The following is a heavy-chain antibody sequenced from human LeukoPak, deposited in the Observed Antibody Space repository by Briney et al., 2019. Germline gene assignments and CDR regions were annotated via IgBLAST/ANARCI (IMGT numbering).Heavy chain of an antibody. CDR2: IHRDGGMT. Sequence: GGSLRLSCAASGFTFTGNSMHWVRQGPGKGLVWVARIHRDGGMTRYADSVEGRFTISRDNAKNTLYLQMNSLRAEDTAIYYCVRETGTIGYSMAVWGKGTPSPSP. CDR3: VRETGTIGYSMAV. D-gene: IGHD1-7*01. J-gene: IGHJ6*03. V-gene: IGHV3-74*01. CDR1: GFTFTGNS.